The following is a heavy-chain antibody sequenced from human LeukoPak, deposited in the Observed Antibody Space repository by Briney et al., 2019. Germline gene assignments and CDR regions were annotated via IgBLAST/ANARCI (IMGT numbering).Heavy chain of an antibody. CDR1: GGSISSSSYY. J-gene: IGHJ6*03. CDR3: ARHQEAMVRGVLYYMDV. Sequence: SETLSLTCAVSGGSISSSSYYWGWIRQPPGTGLEWIGSIYYSGITYRNPSLKSRVTISVDTSKNQFSLRLSSVTAADTAVYYCARHQEAMVRGVLYYMDVWGKGTTVTISS. V-gene: IGHV4-39*01. D-gene: IGHD3-10*01. CDR2: IYYSGIT.